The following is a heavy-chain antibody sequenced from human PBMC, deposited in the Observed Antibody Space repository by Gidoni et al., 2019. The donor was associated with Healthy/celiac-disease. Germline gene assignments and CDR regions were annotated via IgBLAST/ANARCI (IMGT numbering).Heavy chain of an antibody. CDR2: IHYSGST. CDR3: ARGHTMIADVGWFDP. J-gene: IGHJ5*02. CDR1: GGSFSSGDYY. Sequence: QVQLQESGPGLVKPSQTLSLTCTVSGGSFSSGDYYWSWIRQPPGKGLEWIGYIHYSGSTYYNPSLKSRVTISVDTSKNQFSLKLSSVTAADTAVYYCARGHTMIADVGWFDPWGQGTLVTVSS. V-gene: IGHV4-30-4*01. D-gene: IGHD3-22*01.